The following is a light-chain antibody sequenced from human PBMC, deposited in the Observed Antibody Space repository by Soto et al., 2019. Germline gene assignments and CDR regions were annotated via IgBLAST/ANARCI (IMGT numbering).Light chain of an antibody. CDR3: QHYNSSPKA. CDR1: QTISSW. CDR2: KAS. Sequence: DIQMTQSPSTLSGSVGDRVTITCRASQTISSWLAWYQQKPGKAPKLLIYKASTLKSGVPSRVSGGGARTVFTITISSLQADDVANYCRQHYNSSPKAFGQGTKVDIK. J-gene: IGKJ1*01. V-gene: IGKV1-5*03.